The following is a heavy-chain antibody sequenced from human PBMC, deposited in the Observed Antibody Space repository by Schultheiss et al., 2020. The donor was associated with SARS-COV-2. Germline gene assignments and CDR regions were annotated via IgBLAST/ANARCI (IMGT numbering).Heavy chain of an antibody. D-gene: IGHD6-19*01. J-gene: IGHJ4*02. CDR2: IYYSGST. CDR1: GGSFSGYY. V-gene: IGHV4-34*01. CDR3: ARHVRSGWPVLNY. Sequence: SETLSLTCAVYGGSFSGYYWSWIRQPPGKGLEWIGSIYYSGSTYYNPSLKSRVTISVDTSKNQFSLKLSSVTAADTAVYYCARHVRSGWPVLNYWGQGTLVTVSS.